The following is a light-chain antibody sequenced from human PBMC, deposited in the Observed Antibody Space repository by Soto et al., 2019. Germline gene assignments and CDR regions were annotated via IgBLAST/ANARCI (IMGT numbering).Light chain of an antibody. CDR3: QQYLSYPYT. V-gene: IGKV1-8*01. J-gene: IGKJ2*01. Sequence: AIRMTQSPSSFSASTGDRVTITCRASQGISSYLAWYQQKPWKAPKLLIYAAATLQRGAPSRFSASGSGTDFTLTISRLQSEDFATYYCQQYLSYPYTFGQGTKLEI. CDR1: QGISSY. CDR2: AAA.